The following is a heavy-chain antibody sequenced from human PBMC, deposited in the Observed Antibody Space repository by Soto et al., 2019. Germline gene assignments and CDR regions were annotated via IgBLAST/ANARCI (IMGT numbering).Heavy chain of an antibody. V-gene: IGHV4-30-4*01. CDR1: GGSISSGDYY. CDR3: AREQYSSSSQPLGLDYYYGMDV. Sequence: SETLSLTCTVSGGSISSGDYYWSWIRQPPGKGLEWIGYIYYSGSTYYNPSLKSRVTISVDTSKNQFSLKLSSVTAADTAVYYCAREQYSSSSQPLGLDYYYGMDVWGQGTTVTVSS. D-gene: IGHD6-6*01. J-gene: IGHJ6*02. CDR2: IYYSGST.